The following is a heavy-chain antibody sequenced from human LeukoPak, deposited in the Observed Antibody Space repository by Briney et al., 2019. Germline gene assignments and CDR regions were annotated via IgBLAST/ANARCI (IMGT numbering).Heavy chain of an antibody. D-gene: IGHD5-18*01. CDR3: ARGSVQLWLRDTYYYMDV. CDR1: GFTFDDYA. J-gene: IGHJ6*03. CDR2: INWNGRIT. Sequence: GGSLRLSCAASGFTFDDYAMNWVRQVPGRGLEWVAGINWNGRITEYADSVKDRFTISRQNTKNSLYLYMNNLGGEDTALYFCARGSVQLWLRDTYYYMDVWGKGTTVTVSS. V-gene: IGHV3-20*04.